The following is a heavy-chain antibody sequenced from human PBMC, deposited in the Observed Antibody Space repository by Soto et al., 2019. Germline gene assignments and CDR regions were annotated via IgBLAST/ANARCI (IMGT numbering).Heavy chain of an antibody. D-gene: IGHD5-12*01. Sequence: SGPTLVNPTQTLTLTCTVSGFSLSTSGMRVSWMRQPPGKALEWLARIDWDDEKFYSTSLKTRLTISKDTCKNQVVVTMRNMDPVDTATYYCARSLWLYGMDVWGQGTTVTVSS. CDR3: ARSLWLYGMDV. V-gene: IGHV2-70*04. CDR1: GFSLSTSGMR. CDR2: IDWDDEK. J-gene: IGHJ6*02.